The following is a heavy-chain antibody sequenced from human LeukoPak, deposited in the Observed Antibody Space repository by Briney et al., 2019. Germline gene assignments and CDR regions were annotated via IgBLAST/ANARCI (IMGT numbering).Heavy chain of an antibody. CDR3: ASVRTYYFDH. Sequence: SETLSLTCTVSGGSISSSSYYWGWIRQPPGKGLEWIGSIYYSGSPYYNPSLKSRVTISVDTSKNQFSLKLTSVTAADTAMCYCASVRTYYFDHWGQGALVTVSS. CDR1: GGSISSSSYY. CDR2: IYYSGSP. J-gene: IGHJ4*02. V-gene: IGHV4-39*01.